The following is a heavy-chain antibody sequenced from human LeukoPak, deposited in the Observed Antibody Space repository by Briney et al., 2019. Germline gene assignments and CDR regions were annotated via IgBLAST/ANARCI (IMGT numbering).Heavy chain of an antibody. J-gene: IGHJ4*02. CDR2: IYHSGST. D-gene: IGHD4-17*01. CDR1: GYSISSGYY. V-gene: IGHV4-38-2*02. CDR3: ARDGGDYVGSFDY. Sequence: SETLSLTCTVSGYSISSGYYWGWIRQPPGKGLEWIGSIYHSGSTYYNPSLKSRVTISVDRSKNQFSLKLSSVTAADTAVYYCARDGGDYVGSFDYWGQGTLVTVSS.